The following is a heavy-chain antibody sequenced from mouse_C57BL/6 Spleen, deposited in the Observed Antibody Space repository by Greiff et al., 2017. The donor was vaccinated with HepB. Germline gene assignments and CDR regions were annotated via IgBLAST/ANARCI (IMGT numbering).Heavy chain of an antibody. Sequence: QVQLQQPGAELVKPGASVKVSCKASGYTFTSYWMHWVKQRPGQGLEWIGRIHPSDSDTNYNQKFKGKATLTVDKSSSTAYMQLSSLTSEDSAVYYCAIPDGYYLAWLAYWGQGTLVTVSA. CDR1: GYTFTSYW. V-gene: IGHV1-74*01. CDR3: AIPDGYYLAWLAY. CDR2: IHPSDSDT. D-gene: IGHD2-3*01. J-gene: IGHJ3*01.